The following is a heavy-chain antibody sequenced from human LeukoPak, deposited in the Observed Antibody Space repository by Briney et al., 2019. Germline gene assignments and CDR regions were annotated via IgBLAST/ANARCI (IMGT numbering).Heavy chain of an antibody. CDR2: ISADGDST. Sequence: PGGSLRLSCAAAGFSLDDYAMYWVRQALGKGLQWVSVISADGDSTYYADSVTGRFTISRDNSKNSLYLQMNSLRSEDTAFYYCAKDQAPYYYATTGYPDYWGQGTLVTVPS. V-gene: IGHV3-43*02. CDR1: GFSLDDYA. CDR3: AKDQAPYYYATTGYPDY. D-gene: IGHD3-22*01. J-gene: IGHJ4*02.